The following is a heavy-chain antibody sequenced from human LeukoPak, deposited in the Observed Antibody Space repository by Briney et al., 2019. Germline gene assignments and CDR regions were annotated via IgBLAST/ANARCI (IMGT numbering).Heavy chain of an antibody. CDR2: IYYSGNT. Sequence: ASETLSLTCTVSGGSISSYYWSWIRQPPGKGLEWIGYIYYSGNTNHSPSLTSRVTISVDTSKTQFSLNLSSVTAADTAVYFCAMGYSGSYYVYWGQGNLVTVSS. V-gene: IGHV4-59*01. CDR1: GGSISSYY. J-gene: IGHJ4*02. CDR3: AMGYSGSYYVY. D-gene: IGHD1-26*01.